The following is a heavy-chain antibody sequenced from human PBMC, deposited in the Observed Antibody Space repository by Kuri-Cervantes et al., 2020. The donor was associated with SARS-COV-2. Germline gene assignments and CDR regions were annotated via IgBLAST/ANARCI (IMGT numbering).Heavy chain of an antibody. CDR2: ISSSSTI. D-gene: IGHD3-3*01. J-gene: IGHJ6*02. Sequence: GGSLRLSCAASGFTFSSYSMNWVRQAPGKGLEWVSYISSSSTIYYADSVKGRFTISRDNAKNSLYLQMNSLRDEDTAVYYCARDLLNVWSGYYHYYGMDVWGQGTTVTVSS. V-gene: IGHV3-48*02. CDR1: GFTFSSYS. CDR3: ARDLLNVWSGYYHYYGMDV.